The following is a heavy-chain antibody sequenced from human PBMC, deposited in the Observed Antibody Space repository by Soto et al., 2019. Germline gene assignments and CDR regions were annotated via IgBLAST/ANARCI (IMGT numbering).Heavy chain of an antibody. Sequence: EVQLVESGGGLVQPGGSLRLSCAASGFSFSGYWMHWVRQVPGQAPTWVSRINSAGTYTDPADSVRGRFTISKDTASNTLDLQMNSLRVEDTAVYYCTRALDGMIPTAFWGQGTLVTVSS. D-gene: IGHD3-16*01. J-gene: IGHJ4*02. CDR3: TRALDGMIPTAF. CDR2: INSAGTYT. V-gene: IGHV3-74*01. CDR1: GFSFSGYW.